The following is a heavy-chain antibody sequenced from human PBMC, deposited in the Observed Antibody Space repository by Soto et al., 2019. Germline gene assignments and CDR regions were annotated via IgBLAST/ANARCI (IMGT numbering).Heavy chain of an antibody. CDR1: GGSISSGGYS. J-gene: IGHJ4*02. V-gene: IGHV4-30-2*01. CDR2: IYHSGST. Sequence: PSETLSLTCAVSGGSISSGGYSWSWTRQPPGKGLEWIGYIYHSGSTYYNPSLKSRVTISIDTSKRQISLNLTSVTAADTAVYYCARANGDLMFDYWGQGTLVTVSS. D-gene: IGHD4-17*01. CDR3: ARANGDLMFDY.